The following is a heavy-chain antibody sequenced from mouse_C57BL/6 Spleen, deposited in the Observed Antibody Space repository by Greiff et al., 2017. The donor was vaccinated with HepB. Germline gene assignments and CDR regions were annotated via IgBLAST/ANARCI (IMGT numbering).Heavy chain of an antibody. D-gene: IGHD1-1*01. Sequence: EVKLVESGGGLVKPGGSLKLSCAASGFTFSDYGMHWVRQAPEKGLEWVAYISSGSSTIYYADTVKGRFTISRDNDKNTLFLQMTSLRSEDTAMYYCERRDYGSQAMDYWGQGTSVTVSS. J-gene: IGHJ4*01. CDR1: GFTFSDYG. V-gene: IGHV5-17*01. CDR3: ERRDYGSQAMDY. CDR2: ISSGSSTI.